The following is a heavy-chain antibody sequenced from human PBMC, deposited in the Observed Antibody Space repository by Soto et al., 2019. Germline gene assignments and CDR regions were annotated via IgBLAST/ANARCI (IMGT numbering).Heavy chain of an antibody. CDR2: IWYDGSNK. D-gene: IGHD3-3*01. V-gene: IGHV3-33*01. Sequence: QVQLVESGGGVVQPGRSLRLSCAASGFTFSSYGMHWVRQAPGKGLEWVAVIWYDGSNKYYADSVKGRFTISRDNSKNTLYLQMNSLRAEDTAVYYCARDTDDFWSGYHHYYYMDVWGKGTTVTVSS. CDR3: ARDTDDFWSGYHHYYYMDV. CDR1: GFTFSSYG. J-gene: IGHJ6*03.